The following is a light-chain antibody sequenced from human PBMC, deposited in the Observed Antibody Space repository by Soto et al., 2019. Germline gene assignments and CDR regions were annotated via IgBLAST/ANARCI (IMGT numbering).Light chain of an antibody. J-gene: IGKJ1*01. CDR2: GAS. Sequence: EIVLTQSPGTLSLSPGERATLSCRASQSVTNSYLAWYRQKPGQAPRLLLYGASSRATGVPDRFSGSGSGTDFTLTIRRLEPEELAVDDGQPYGTSPWTGGQGTKVDIK. CDR1: QSVTNSY. V-gene: IGKV3-20*01. CDR3: QPYGTSPWT.